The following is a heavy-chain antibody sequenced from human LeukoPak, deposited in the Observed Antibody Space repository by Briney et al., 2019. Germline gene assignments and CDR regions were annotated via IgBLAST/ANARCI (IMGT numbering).Heavy chain of an antibody. Sequence: GGSLRLSCVASGFTFTNYWMSWVRQAPGKGLEWVANIKQDGSDKYYVDSVKGRFTISRDNAKNSLHLEMNSLRAEDTALYYCARVGYNGWNFENWGQGTLVTVSS. CDR3: ARVGYNGWNFEN. CDR1: GFTFTNYW. CDR2: IKQDGSDK. D-gene: IGHD5-12*01. J-gene: IGHJ4*02. V-gene: IGHV3-7*01.